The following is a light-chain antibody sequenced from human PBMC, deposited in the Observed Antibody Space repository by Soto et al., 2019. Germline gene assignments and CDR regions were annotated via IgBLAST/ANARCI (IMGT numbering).Light chain of an antibody. V-gene: IGKV1-5*03. J-gene: IGKJ2*01. CDR1: QTISNW. CDR2: KAS. Sequence: DIQMTQFPSTLSASIGDRVTITCRASQTISNWLAWYQQKPGKAPKLLIYKASSLETGVPSRFSGSGSGTEFTLTISSLQPDDFATYYCQQYTRYSAYTFGQGTRLEFK. CDR3: QQYTRYSAYT.